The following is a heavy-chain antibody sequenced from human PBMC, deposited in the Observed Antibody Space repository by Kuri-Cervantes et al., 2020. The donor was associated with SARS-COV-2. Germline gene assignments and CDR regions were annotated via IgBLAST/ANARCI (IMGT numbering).Heavy chain of an antibody. CDR3: ARAESETGHTLYFDS. CDR1: GGSISSGSYY. CDR2: IYTSGST. Sequence: LRLSCTVSGGSISSGSYYWSWIRQPAGKGLEWIGRIYTSGSTNYNPSLKSRVTISVDTSKNQFSLKLSSVTAADTAVYYCARAESETGHTLYFDSWGQGTLVTVSS. D-gene: IGHD7-27*01. J-gene: IGHJ4*02. V-gene: IGHV4-61*02.